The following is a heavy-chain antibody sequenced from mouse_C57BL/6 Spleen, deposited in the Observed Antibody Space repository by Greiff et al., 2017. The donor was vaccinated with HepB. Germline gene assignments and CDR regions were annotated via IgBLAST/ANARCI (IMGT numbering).Heavy chain of an antibody. CDR3: ARTGYYYGSSYDWYFDV. J-gene: IGHJ1*03. V-gene: IGHV1-22*01. Sequence: VQLQQSGPELVKPGASVKMSCKASGYTFTDYNMHWVKQSHGKSLEWIGYINPNNGGTSYNQKFKGKATLTVNKSSSTAYMELRSLTSEDSAVYYCARTGYYYGSSYDWYFDVWGTGTTVTVSS. CDR1: GYTFTDYN. CDR2: INPNNGGT. D-gene: IGHD1-1*01.